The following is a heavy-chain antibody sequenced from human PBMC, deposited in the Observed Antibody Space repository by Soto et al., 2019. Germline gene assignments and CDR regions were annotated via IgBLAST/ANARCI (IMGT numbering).Heavy chain of an antibody. CDR2: ISSNGVGT. V-gene: IGHV3-64*01. CDR3: AGRARPDFYYMDV. J-gene: IGHJ6*03. Sequence: EVQLAESGGGLAQPGGSLRLSCADSGFTLSGYAMDWVRQAPGKGLEYVSGISSNGVGTYYANSVQGRFTISRDNSKNTVYLQMGSLRPEDMAVYYCAGRARPDFYYMDVWGKGTTVTVSS. CDR1: GFTLSGYA.